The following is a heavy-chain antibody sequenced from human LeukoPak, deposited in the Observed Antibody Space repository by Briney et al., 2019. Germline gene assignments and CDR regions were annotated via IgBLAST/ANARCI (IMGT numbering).Heavy chain of an antibody. D-gene: IGHD3-3*01. Sequence: GRSLRLSCAASGFNFDDYAMHWVRQAPGKGLEWVSGISWNGGDIAYADSVKGRFTISRDNAKNSLFLQMNSLRGEDTALYYCAKDQPRSYYDFWSGYFTVNWFDPWGQGTLVTVSS. V-gene: IGHV3-9*01. J-gene: IGHJ5*02. CDR2: ISWNGGDI. CDR1: GFNFDDYA. CDR3: AKDQPRSYYDFWSGYFTVNWFDP.